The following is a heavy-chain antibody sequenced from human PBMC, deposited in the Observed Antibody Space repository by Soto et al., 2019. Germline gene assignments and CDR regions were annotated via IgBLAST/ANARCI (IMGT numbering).Heavy chain of an antibody. D-gene: IGHD4-17*01. J-gene: IGHJ3*02. CDR1: GFTFSSYA. V-gene: IGHV3-23*01. Sequence: EVQLLESGGGLVQPGGSLRLSCAASGFTFSSYAMSWVRQAPGKGLEWVSAISGSGGSTYYADSVKGRFTISRDNSKNTLYLQMNSLRAEDTAVYYCAKDETRYGDYVDAFDIWGQGTMVTVSS. CDR3: AKDETRYGDYVDAFDI. CDR2: ISGSGGST.